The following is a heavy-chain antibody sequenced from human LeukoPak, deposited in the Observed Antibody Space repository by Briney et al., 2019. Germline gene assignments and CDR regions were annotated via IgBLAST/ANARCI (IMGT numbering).Heavy chain of an antibody. CDR1: GFTVSNNF. Sequence: GGSLRLSCAASGFTVSNNFMAWVRQAPGKGLEWVSLIHHDGATYYADSLKGRFTISRDNSKSTLYLQMNSLRPEDTAVYYCAGETRWGPESHWGQGTLVTVSS. CDR3: AGETRWGPESH. CDR2: IHHDGAT. D-gene: IGHD3-16*01. V-gene: IGHV3-66*01. J-gene: IGHJ4*02.